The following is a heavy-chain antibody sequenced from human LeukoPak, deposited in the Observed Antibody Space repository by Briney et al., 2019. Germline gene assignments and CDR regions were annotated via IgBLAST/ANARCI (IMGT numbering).Heavy chain of an antibody. CDR3: ARDRQGFGIDY. Sequence: SETLSLTCTVSGGSISSYYWSWIRQPPGKGLEWIGYIYYSGSTNYNPSLKSRVTISVDTSKNQFSLKLSSVTAADTAVYYCARDRQGFGIDYWGRGTLVTVSS. CDR2: IYYSGST. CDR1: GGSISSYY. D-gene: IGHD3-10*01. V-gene: IGHV4-59*01. J-gene: IGHJ4*02.